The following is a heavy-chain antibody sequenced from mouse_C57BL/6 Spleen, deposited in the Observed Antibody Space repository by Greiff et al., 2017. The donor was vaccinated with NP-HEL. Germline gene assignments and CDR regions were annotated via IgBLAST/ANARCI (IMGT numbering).Heavy chain of an antibody. CDR1: GFTFSSYA. V-gene: IGHV5-4*03. J-gene: IGHJ2*01. CDR3: ARGGGTEYFDY. CDR2: ISDGGSYT. D-gene: IGHD4-1*01. Sequence: EVKLVESGGGLVKPGGSLKLSCAASGFTFSSYAMSWVRQTPEKRLEWVATISDGGSYTYYPDNVKGRFTISRDNAKNNLYLQMSHLKSEDTAMYYCARGGGTEYFDYWGQGTTLTVSS.